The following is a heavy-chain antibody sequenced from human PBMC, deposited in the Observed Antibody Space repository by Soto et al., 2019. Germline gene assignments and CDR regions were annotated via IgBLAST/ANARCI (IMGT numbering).Heavy chain of an antibody. CDR2: INHSGST. Sequence: SETLSLTCAVYGGSFSGYYWSWIRQPPGKGLEWIGEINHSGSTNYNPSLKSRVTISVDTSKNQFSLKLSSVTAADTAVYYCASSTLIRSDNWFDPWGQGTLVNVSS. CDR3: ASSTLIRSDNWFDP. CDR1: GGSFSGYY. J-gene: IGHJ5*02. V-gene: IGHV4-34*01. D-gene: IGHD3-16*01.